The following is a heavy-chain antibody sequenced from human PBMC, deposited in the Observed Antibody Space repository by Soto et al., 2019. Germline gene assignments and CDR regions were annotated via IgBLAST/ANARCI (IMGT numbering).Heavy chain of an antibody. CDR3: ARHAEDDYYYYGMDV. CDR2: IYPGDSDT. Sequence: PGESLKISCKGSGYSFTSYWIGWVRQMPGKGLEWMGIIYPGDSDTRYSPSFQGQVTISADKSISTAYLQWSSLKASDTAMYYCARHAEDDYYYYGMDVWGQWTTVTVSS. J-gene: IGHJ6*02. CDR1: GYSFTSYW. V-gene: IGHV5-51*01.